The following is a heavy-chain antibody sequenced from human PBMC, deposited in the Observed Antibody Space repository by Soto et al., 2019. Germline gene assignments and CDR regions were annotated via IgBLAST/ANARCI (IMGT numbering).Heavy chain of an antibody. V-gene: IGHV3-23*01. Sequence: XGSLRLSCVAAGFTFGSYALSWVRQAPGRGLDWVSAISGSGGSTYYADSVKGRFTISRDNSKNTLYLQMNSLRAEDTAVYYCAKQGSPWASWNIGPPDAFDIWGQGRMVTVSS. CDR1: GFTFGSYA. CDR3: AKQGSPWASWNIGPPDAFDI. J-gene: IGHJ3*02. CDR2: ISGSGGST. D-gene: IGHD1-1*01.